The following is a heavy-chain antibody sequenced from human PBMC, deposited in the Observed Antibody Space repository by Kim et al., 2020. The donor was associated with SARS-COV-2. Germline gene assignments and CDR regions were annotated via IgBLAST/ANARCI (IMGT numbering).Heavy chain of an antibody. CDR1: GASIDIGGYF. CDR2: MHYSGAS. Sequence: SETLSLTCTVSGASIDIGGYFWSWIRQHPGKGLEWIGYMHYSGASYYNASLKSRISISIDASKNQFSLNLSSVTAADTAVYFCAPVKVVPAACDIGAQGTGVPVS. J-gene: IGHJ3*02. D-gene: IGHD3-10*02. V-gene: IGHV4-31*03. CDR3: APVKVVPAACDI.